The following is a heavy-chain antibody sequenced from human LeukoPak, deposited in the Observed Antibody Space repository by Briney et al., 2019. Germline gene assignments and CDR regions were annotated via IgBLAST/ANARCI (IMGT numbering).Heavy chain of an antibody. CDR2: INPNSGGT. Sequence: ASVTVSCKASGYTFTGYYMHWVRQAPGQGLEWMGWINPNSGGTNYAQKFQGRVTMTRDTSISTAYMELSRLRSDDTAVYYCASPISYYYDSSGYYYADYFDYWGQGTLVTVSS. J-gene: IGHJ4*02. V-gene: IGHV1-2*02. D-gene: IGHD3-22*01. CDR1: GYTFTGYY. CDR3: ASPISYYYDSSGYYYADYFDY.